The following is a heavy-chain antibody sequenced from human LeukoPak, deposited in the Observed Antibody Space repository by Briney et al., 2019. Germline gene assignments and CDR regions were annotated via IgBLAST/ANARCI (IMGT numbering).Heavy chain of an antibody. CDR2: ISGSGGST. V-gene: IGHV3-23*01. J-gene: IGHJ4*02. CDR1: GFTFSSYA. CDR3: AKIGTKREGGSSSTYQLDY. D-gene: IGHD6-6*01. Sequence: GGSLRLSCAASGFTFSSYAMSWVRQAPGKGLEWVSAISGSGGSTYYADSVKGRFTISRDNSKNTLYLQMNSLRAEDTAVYYCAKIGTKREGGSSSTYQLDYWGQGTLVTVSS.